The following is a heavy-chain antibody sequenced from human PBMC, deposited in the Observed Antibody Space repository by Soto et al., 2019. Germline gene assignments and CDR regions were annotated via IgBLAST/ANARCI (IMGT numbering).Heavy chain of an antibody. Sequence: PSETLSLTCTVSGGSISSSSYYWGWIRQPPGKGLEWIGSIYYSGSTYYNPSLKSRVTISVDTSKNQFSLKLSSVTAADTAVYYCARLDSSGTYGMDVWGKGTTVT. CDR2: IYYSGST. CDR1: GGSISSSSYY. J-gene: IGHJ6*04. D-gene: IGHD6-19*01. CDR3: ARLDSSGTYGMDV. V-gene: IGHV4-39*01.